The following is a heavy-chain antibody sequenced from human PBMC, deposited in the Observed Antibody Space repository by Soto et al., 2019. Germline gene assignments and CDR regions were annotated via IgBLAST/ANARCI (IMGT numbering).Heavy chain of an antibody. J-gene: IGHJ3*02. CDR1: GGSISNYY. Sequence: QVQLQESGPGLVRPSETLSLTCSVSGGSISNYYWNWIRQPPGKGLEWIGYVYYSGSTHFHPSLKSRVTMSVDTSKNHFSLNLSSVTAADAAIYYCARAVNSGYPDTFDIWGQGTRDTVAS. CDR2: VYYSGST. D-gene: IGHD5-12*01. V-gene: IGHV4-59*01. CDR3: ARAVNSGYPDTFDI.